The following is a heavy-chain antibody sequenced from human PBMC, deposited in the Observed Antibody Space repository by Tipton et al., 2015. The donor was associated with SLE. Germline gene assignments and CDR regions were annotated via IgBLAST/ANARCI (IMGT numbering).Heavy chain of an antibody. V-gene: IGHV4-39*01. CDR3: VRLSNLMNSWIDP. CDR2: IFYAFSAGTT. J-gene: IGHJ5*02. D-gene: IGHD1/OR15-1a*01. CDR1: GGSISSSHHY. Sequence: GLVKPSETLSLTCTVSGGSISSSHHYWGWIRQPPGGGLEWIGHIFYAFSAGTTYYNPSLKGRVTISAETSKNQFSLRLHSVTAADTAVYYCVRLSNLMNSWIDPWGQGNLVTVSS.